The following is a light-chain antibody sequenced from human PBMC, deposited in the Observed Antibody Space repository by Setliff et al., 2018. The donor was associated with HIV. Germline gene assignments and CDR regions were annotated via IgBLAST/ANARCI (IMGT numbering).Light chain of an antibody. CDR2: DAF. V-gene: IGKV3-15*01. J-gene: IGKJ5*01. CDR3: QQYNNWPPIT. Sequence: EPVMTQFPVTLSVSPGERVTLSCRASHNVNTNLAWYQQKPGQAPRLLIFDAFTRATGIPARFSGTGSGTDFTLTINSLQSEDFAVYFCQQYNNWPPITFGQGTRLEIK. CDR1: HNVNTN.